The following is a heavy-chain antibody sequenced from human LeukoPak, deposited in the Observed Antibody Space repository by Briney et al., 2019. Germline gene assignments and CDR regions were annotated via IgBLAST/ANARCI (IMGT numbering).Heavy chain of an antibody. CDR2: IWYDGSNI. CDR1: GFTFSDYG. Sequence: GGSLRLSCAASGFTFSDYGMHWVRQAPGKGLEWVAVIWYDGSNIYYADSVKGRFTISRDNAKNTLYLQMDSLRAEDTAVYYCAKAAAELSYYYYGMDVWGQGTTVTVSS. D-gene: IGHD1-26*01. J-gene: IGHJ6*02. CDR3: AKAAAELSYYYYGMDV. V-gene: IGHV3-33*06.